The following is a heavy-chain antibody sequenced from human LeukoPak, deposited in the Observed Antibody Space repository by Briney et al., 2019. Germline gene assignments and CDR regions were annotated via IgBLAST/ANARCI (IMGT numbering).Heavy chain of an antibody. D-gene: IGHD6-13*01. CDR1: GFTFSSSA. CDR3: VKGGRYSSDAFDI. Sequence: PGGSLRLSCSASGFTFSSSAMHWVRQAPGKGLKHVSAISSDGVNTYYADSVKGRFTISRDNSRNTLYLQMSSLRPDDTAVYYCVKGGRYSSDAFDIWGQGTMVIVSS. CDR2: ISSDGVNT. V-gene: IGHV3-64D*06. J-gene: IGHJ3*02.